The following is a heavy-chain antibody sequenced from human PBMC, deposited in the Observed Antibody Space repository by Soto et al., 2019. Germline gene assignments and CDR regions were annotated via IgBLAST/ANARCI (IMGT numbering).Heavy chain of an antibody. V-gene: IGHV3-53*01. CDR1: GFTVRSNY. J-gene: IGHJ6*02. Sequence: PGGSLRLSCAASGFTVRSNYMSWVRQAPGKGLEWVSVIYNTGTTYYGDSVKGRFTISRDISKNTLYLQMNSLRAEDTALYYCARDFRYYGMDVWGQGTTVTVSS. CDR3: ARDFRYYGMDV. CDR2: IYNTGTT.